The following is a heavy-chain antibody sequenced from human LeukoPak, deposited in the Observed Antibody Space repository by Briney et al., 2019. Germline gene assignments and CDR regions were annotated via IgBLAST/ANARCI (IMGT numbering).Heavy chain of an antibody. CDR2: IYYSGST. D-gene: IGHD2-2*01. Sequence: SETLSVTCTVSGGSISSNYWSCIRQPPGKGLEWIGYIYYSGSTNYNPSLKSRVTISVDTSKNQFSLELSSVTAADTAVYYCARAKDIVVVPAHFDIWGQGTMVTASS. V-gene: IGHV4-59*01. J-gene: IGHJ3*02. CDR3: ARAKDIVVVPAHFDI. CDR1: GGSISSNY.